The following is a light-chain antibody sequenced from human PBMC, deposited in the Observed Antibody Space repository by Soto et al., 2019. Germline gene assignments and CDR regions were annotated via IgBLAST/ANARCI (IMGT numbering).Light chain of an antibody. CDR3: QQYNSYSPKT. V-gene: IGKV1-5*01. J-gene: IGKJ1*01. Sequence: DIQMTQSPSTLSASVGDRVAITCRASQSISSWLAWYQQKPGKAPKLLIYDASSLESGVPSRFSGSGSGTDFTLTISSLQPDDFATYYCQQYNSYSPKTFGQGTKV. CDR2: DAS. CDR1: QSISSW.